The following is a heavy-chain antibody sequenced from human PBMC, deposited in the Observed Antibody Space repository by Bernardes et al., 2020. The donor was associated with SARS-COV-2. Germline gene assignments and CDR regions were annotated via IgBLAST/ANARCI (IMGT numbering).Heavy chain of an antibody. Sequence: SETLSLTCTVSGGSISSSSYYWGWIRQPPGKGLEWIGSIYYSGSTYYNPSLKSRVTISVDTSKNQFSLKLSSVTAADTAVYYCARHGGEYYDILTGYYLAEYFQHWGQGTLVTVSS. CDR1: GGSISSSSYY. J-gene: IGHJ1*01. CDR3: ARHGGEYYDILTGYYLAEYFQH. V-gene: IGHV4-39*01. CDR2: IYYSGST. D-gene: IGHD3-9*01.